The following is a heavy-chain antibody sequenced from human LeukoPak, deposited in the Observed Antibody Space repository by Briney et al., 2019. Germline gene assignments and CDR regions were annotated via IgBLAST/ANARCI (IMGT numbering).Heavy chain of an antibody. D-gene: IGHD2-2*01. Sequence: PGGSLRLSCSASGFTFSSYVMNWVRQAPGQGLEGVLVISGGGGSTYYADSMKGRFTISRDNSKNTLFLQMNSLRAEDTAVYYCAKGGYCSSTSCYVGWFDPWGQGTLVTVSS. CDR3: AKGGYCSSTSCYVGWFDP. CDR2: ISGGGGST. J-gene: IGHJ5*02. CDR1: GFTFSSYV. V-gene: IGHV3-23*01.